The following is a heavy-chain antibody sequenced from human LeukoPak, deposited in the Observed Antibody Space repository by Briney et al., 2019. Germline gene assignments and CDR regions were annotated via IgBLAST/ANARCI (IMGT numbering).Heavy chain of an antibody. CDR3: ARGQSGDPAFDT. CDR2: IYSGGTT. D-gene: IGHD4-17*01. J-gene: IGHJ3*02. V-gene: IGHV3-53*01. CDR1: EFSVSNNY. Sequence: GGSLRLSCEASEFSVSNNYMTWVRQAPGKGLEWVSVIYSGGTTYYGDSVEGRFTISRDNSRNTLNLQMNSLRAEDTAVYFCARGQSGDPAFDTWGQGTMVTVSS.